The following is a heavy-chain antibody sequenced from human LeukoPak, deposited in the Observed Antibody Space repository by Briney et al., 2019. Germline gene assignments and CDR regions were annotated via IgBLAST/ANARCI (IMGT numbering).Heavy chain of an antibody. CDR2: IKSKTDGGTT. Sequence: GGSLRLSCAASGFTFSNAWMSWVRQAPGKGLEWVGRIKSKTDGGTTDYAAPVKGRLTISRDDSKNTLYLQMNSLKTEDTAVYYCTTDSVLRYFAWDNWFDPWGQGNLVTVSS. D-gene: IGHD3-9*01. CDR1: GFTFSNAW. CDR3: TTDSVLRYFAWDNWFDP. J-gene: IGHJ5*02. V-gene: IGHV3-15*01.